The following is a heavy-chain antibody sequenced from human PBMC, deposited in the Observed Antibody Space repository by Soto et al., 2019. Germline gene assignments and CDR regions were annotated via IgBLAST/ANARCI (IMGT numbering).Heavy chain of an antibody. CDR3: ATNEATIAVAGTYYYYGMDV. J-gene: IGHJ6*02. CDR2: ISSSSSTI. D-gene: IGHD6-19*01. V-gene: IGHV3-48*02. Sequence: LRLSFAASGFTFSRYSMNWVRQAPGKGLEWLSYISSSSSTIYYADSVKGRFTISRDNAKNSLYLQMNSLRDEDRAVYYCATNEATIAVAGTYYYYGMDVWGQGTTVTVSS. CDR1: GFTFSRYS.